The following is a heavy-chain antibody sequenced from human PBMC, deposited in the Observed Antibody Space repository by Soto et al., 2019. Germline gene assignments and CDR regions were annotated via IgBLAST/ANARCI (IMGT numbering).Heavy chain of an antibody. CDR1: GGTFSSYT. Sequence: ASVKVSCKASGGTFSSYTISWVRQAPGQGLEWMGRIIPILGIANYAQKFQGRVTITADKSTSTAYMELSSLRSEDSAVYYCAREFPNCSGGSCYYLYNWFDPWGQGTLVTV. V-gene: IGHV1-69*04. D-gene: IGHD2-15*01. CDR2: IIPILGIA. CDR3: AREFPNCSGGSCYYLYNWFDP. J-gene: IGHJ5*02.